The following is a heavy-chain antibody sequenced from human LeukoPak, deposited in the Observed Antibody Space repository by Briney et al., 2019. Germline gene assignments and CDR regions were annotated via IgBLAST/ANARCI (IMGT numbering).Heavy chain of an antibody. CDR1: GFTLSSYW. V-gene: IGHV3-7*01. CDR3: AGTKAGFDS. D-gene: IGHD2-15*01. Sequence: GGSLRLSCAASGFTLSSYWMSWVRQAPGKGLEWVANIKQDGSEKYYVDSVKGRFTISRDNAKNSLYLQMNSLRAEDMAVYYCAGTKAGFDSWGQGTLVTVSS. CDR2: IKQDGSEK. J-gene: IGHJ5*01.